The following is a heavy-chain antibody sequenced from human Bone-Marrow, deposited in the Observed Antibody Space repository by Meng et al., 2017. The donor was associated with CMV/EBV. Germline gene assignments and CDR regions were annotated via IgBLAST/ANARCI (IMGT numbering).Heavy chain of an antibody. D-gene: IGHD1-20*01. Sequence: SETLSLTCTVSGVSISSYYWSWIRQPPGKGLECIGYIYYSGSTNYNPSLKSRVTISVDTSKNQFSLKLSSVTAADTAVYYCAGVVLSITGTIFDYWGQGTLVTVSS. V-gene: IGHV4-59*01. CDR2: IYYSGST. CDR1: GVSISSYY. CDR3: AGVVLSITGTIFDY. J-gene: IGHJ4*02.